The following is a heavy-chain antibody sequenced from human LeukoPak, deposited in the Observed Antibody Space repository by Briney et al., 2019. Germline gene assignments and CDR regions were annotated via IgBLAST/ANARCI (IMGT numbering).Heavy chain of an antibody. J-gene: IGHJ6*03. V-gene: IGHV1-24*01. CDR2: FDPEDGET. D-gene: IGHD4-23*01. CDR3: GRAQLNYGGKDYYYYMDV. CDR1: GYTLTELS. Sequence: ASVTVSCKVSGYTLTELSMHWVRQAPGKGLEWMGGFDPEDGETIYAQKFQGRVTMTEDTSTDTAYMELSSLRSEDTAVYYCGRAQLNYGGKDYYYYMDVWGKGTTVTV.